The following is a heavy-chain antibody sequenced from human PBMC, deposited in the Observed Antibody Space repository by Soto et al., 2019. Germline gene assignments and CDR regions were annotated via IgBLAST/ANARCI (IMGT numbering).Heavy chain of an antibody. CDR1: GFTFSSYS. CDR2: ISSSSSYI. CDR3: ASSRDSSGYHTTRYYGMDV. D-gene: IGHD3-22*01. V-gene: IGHV3-21*01. J-gene: IGHJ6*02. Sequence: PGGSLRLSCAASGFTFSSYSMNWVRQAPGKGLEWVSSISSSSSYIYYADSVKGRFTISRDNAKNSLYLQMNSLRAEDTAVYYCASSRDSSGYHTTRYYGMDVWGQGTTVTVSS.